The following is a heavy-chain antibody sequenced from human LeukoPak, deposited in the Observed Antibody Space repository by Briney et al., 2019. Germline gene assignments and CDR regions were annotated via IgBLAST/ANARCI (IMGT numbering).Heavy chain of an antibody. CDR2: ISWNSGSI. D-gene: IGHD1-26*01. CDR1: GFTFDDYA. J-gene: IGHJ3*02. V-gene: IGHV3-9*01. Sequence: PGGSLRLSCAASGFTFDDYAMHWVRQAPGKGLEWVSGISWNSGSIGYADSVKGRFTISRDNAKNSLYLQMNSLRAEDTALYYCAKGQWELLQVAFDIWGQGTMVTVSS. CDR3: AKGQWELLQVAFDI.